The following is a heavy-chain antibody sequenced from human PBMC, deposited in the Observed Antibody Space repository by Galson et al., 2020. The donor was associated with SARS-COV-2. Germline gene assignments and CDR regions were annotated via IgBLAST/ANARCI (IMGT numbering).Heavy chain of an antibody. CDR3: ASLTPGTRLDWFDP. CDR2: INHSGST. D-gene: IGHD3-9*01. V-gene: IGHV4-34*01. Sequence: SETLSLTCAVYGGSFSGYYWSWIRQPPGKGLEWIGEINHSGSTNYNPSLKSRVTISVDTSKNQFSLKLSSVTAADTAVYYCASLTPGTRLDWFDPWGQGTLVTVSS. CDR1: GGSFSGYY. J-gene: IGHJ5*02.